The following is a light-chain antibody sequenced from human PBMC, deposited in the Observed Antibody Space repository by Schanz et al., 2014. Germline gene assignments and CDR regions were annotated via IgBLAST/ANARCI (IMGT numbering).Light chain of an antibody. V-gene: IGLV2-14*01. CDR3: SSYTSSSTLE. Sequence: QSALTQPASVSGSPGQSITISCTGTSSDVGGYDFVSWYQQHPGTAPKLMIYDVSHRPSEISNRFSGSKSANTASLTISGLQAEDEADYYCSSYTSSSTLEFGGGTKLTVL. J-gene: IGLJ3*02. CDR1: SSDVGGYDF. CDR2: DVS.